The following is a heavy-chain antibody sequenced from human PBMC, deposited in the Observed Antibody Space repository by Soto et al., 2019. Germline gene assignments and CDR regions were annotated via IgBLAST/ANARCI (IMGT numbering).Heavy chain of an antibody. D-gene: IGHD3-22*01. J-gene: IGHJ5*02. CDR3: ARSQDSSGYWNNCFDP. CDR1: GGTFSTYT. Sequence: SVKVSCKAAGGTFSTYTMTWVRQAPGQGLEWMGGIIPLFGTANYAQKFQGRVTITADESTSTVYMELSSLRSEDTAVYYCARSQDSSGYWNNCFDPWGQGTLVTVSS. CDR2: IIPLFGTA. V-gene: IGHV1-69*13.